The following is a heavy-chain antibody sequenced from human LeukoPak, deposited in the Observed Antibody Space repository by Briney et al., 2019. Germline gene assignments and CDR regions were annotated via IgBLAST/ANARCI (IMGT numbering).Heavy chain of an antibody. CDR2: ISGSGGST. CDR1: GFTFGSYG. Sequence: PGGSLRLSCAASGFTFGSYGMSWVRQAPGKGLEWVSAISGSGGSTYYADSVKGRFTISRDNSKNTLYLQMNSLRAEDTAVYYCAKGAGYRGHYFDYWGQGTLVTVSS. D-gene: IGHD3-10*01. CDR3: AKGAGYRGHYFDY. V-gene: IGHV3-23*01. J-gene: IGHJ4*02.